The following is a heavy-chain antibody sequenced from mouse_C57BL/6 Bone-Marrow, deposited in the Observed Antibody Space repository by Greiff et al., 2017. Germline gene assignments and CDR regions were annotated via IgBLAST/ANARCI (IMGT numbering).Heavy chain of an antibody. CDR1: GFNIKDDY. CDR2: IDPENGDT. CDR3: TKATRFAY. D-gene: IGHD3-2*02. J-gene: IGHJ3*01. V-gene: IGHV14-4*01. Sequence: VQLQQSGAELVRPGASVKLSCTASGFNIKDDYMHWVKQRPEQGLEWIGWIDPENGDTEYASKFQGKATITVDTSSNTAYLQLSSLTSEDTAIYYCTKATRFAYWGQGTLVTVSA.